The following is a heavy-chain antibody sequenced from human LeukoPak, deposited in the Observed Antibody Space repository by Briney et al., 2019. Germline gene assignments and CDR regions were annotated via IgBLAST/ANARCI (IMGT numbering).Heavy chain of an antibody. Sequence: GGSLRLSCAASGFIVSSNYMSWVRQAPGKGPEWVSVIYSGGSTYYADPVKGRFTISRDNSKNTLYLQMNSLRAEDTAVYYCARDQASSWYPIDYWGQGTLVTVSS. V-gene: IGHV3-53*05. CDR3: ARDQASSWYPIDY. D-gene: IGHD6-13*01. J-gene: IGHJ4*02. CDR1: GFIVSSNY. CDR2: IYSGGST.